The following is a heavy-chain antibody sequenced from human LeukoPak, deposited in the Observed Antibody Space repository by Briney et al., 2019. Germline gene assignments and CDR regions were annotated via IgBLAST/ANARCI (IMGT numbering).Heavy chain of an antibody. V-gene: IGHV4-30-4*08. CDR2: IYYSGST. Sequence: SQTLSLTCTVSGGSISSGDYYWSWIRQPPGKGLEWIGYIYYSGSTYYNPSLKSRVTISVDTSKNQFFLKLSSVTAADTAVYYCARDGWRGSYYFDYWGQGTLVTVSS. CDR1: GGSISSGDYY. J-gene: IGHJ4*02. D-gene: IGHD1-26*01. CDR3: ARDGWRGSYYFDY.